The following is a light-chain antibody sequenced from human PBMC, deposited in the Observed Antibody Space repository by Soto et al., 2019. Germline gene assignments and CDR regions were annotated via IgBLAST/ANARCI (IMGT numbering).Light chain of an antibody. V-gene: IGKV3-20*01. J-gene: IGKJ4*01. CDR3: QQCALSPAT. CDR1: HTVNSNY. CDR2: GAS. Sequence: ETVLTQSPGTLSLSPGERATLSCRASHTVNSNYLGWYQQKPGQAPRLLMDGASSRATGIPDRFSGSGSGTDFTLTISRLEPEDFAVYYCQQCALSPATFGGGTKVDI.